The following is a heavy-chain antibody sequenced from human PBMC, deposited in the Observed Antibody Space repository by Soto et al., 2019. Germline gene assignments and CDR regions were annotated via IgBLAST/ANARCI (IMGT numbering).Heavy chain of an antibody. CDR3: ARPXYYYDSTTYSDGQPADY. J-gene: IGHJ4*02. CDR2: ISHDGNNT. V-gene: IGHV3-30-3*01. CDR1: GFTFSSYA. D-gene: IGHD3-22*01. Sequence: GGSLRLSCAASGFTFSSYAMYWVRQAPGKGLERMAFISHDGNNTYYADSVKGRFSISRDNSKNTLYLQMNSLRTEDTAMFYCARPXYYYDSTTYSDGQPADYWGLGTLVTVSS.